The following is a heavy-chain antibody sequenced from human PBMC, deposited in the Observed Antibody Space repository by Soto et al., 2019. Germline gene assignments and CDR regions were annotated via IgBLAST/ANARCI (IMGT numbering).Heavy chain of an antibody. J-gene: IGHJ2*01. D-gene: IGHD4-17*01. Sequence: EVQLVESGGGLVQPGGSLRLSCAASGFTFSSYWMSWVRQAPGKGLEWVANIKQDGSEKYYVDSVKGRFTISRDNAKNSLYLQMNSLRAEDTAVYYCARDFPRDYGDPYWYFDLWGRGTLVTVSS. CDR1: GFTFSSYW. CDR2: IKQDGSEK. CDR3: ARDFPRDYGDPYWYFDL. V-gene: IGHV3-7*01.